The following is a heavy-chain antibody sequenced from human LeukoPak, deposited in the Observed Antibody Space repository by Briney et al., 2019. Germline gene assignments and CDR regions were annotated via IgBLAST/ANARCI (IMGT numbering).Heavy chain of an antibody. CDR1: GGSFSGYY. CDR2: INHRGST. Sequence: SETLSLTCGVYGGSFSGYYWTWIRQPPGKGLEWIGEINHRGSTNYNPSLKSRVTISVDTSKNEFSLNLDSVTAADTAVYYCARTTYYEFWSGSPGAFDIWGQGSRVTVSS. CDR3: ARTTYYEFWSGSPGAFDI. D-gene: IGHD3-3*01. J-gene: IGHJ3*02. V-gene: IGHV4-34*01.